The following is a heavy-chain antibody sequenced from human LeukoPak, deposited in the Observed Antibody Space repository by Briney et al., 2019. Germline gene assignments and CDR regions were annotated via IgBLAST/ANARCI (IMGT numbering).Heavy chain of an antibody. CDR2: IWYDGSNK. CDR3: AIITGYSSGWYLRAFDI. V-gene: IGHV3-33*01. D-gene: IGHD6-19*01. Sequence: GRSLRLSCAASGFTFSSYGMHWVRQVPGKGLEWVAVIWYDGSNKYYADSVKGRFTISRDNSKNTLYLQMNSLRAEDTAVYYCAIITGYSSGWYLRAFDIWGQGTMVTVSS. J-gene: IGHJ3*02. CDR1: GFTFSSYG.